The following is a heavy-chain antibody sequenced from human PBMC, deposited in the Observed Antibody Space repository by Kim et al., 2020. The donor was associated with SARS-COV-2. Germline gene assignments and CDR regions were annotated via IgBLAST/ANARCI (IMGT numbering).Heavy chain of an antibody. V-gene: IGHV1-8*01. D-gene: IGHD3-22*01. Sequence: NAKKFQGRVTMTRTTSISTAYMELSSLRSEDTAVYYCARARGGSSGYYSIWGQGTLVTVSS. CDR3: ARARGGSSGYYSI. J-gene: IGHJ4*02.